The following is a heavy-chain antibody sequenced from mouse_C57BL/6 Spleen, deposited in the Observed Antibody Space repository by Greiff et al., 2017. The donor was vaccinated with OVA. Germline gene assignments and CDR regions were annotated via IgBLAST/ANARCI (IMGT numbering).Heavy chain of an antibody. Sequence: VQLQQSGAELVKPGASVKLSCKASGYTFTSYWMHWVKQRPGQGLEWIGMIHPNSGSTNYNEKFKSKATLTVDKSSSTAYMQLSSLTSEDSAVYYCARGRDYYGNYGDLAYWGQGTLVTVSA. CDR1: GYTFTSYW. J-gene: IGHJ3*01. CDR2: IHPNSGST. CDR3: ARGRDYYGNYGDLAY. D-gene: IGHD2-1*01. V-gene: IGHV1-64*01.